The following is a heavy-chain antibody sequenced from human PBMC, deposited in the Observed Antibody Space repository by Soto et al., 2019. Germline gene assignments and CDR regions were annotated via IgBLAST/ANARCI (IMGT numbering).Heavy chain of an antibody. D-gene: IGHD5-18*01. CDR1: GFTFSSYG. CDR2: ISYDGSNK. V-gene: IGHV3-30*18. J-gene: IGHJ4*02. Sequence: PGGSLRLSCAASGFTFSSYGMHWVRQAPGKGLEWVAVISYDGSNKYYADSVKGRFTISRDNSKNTLYLQMNSLRAEDTAVYYCAKDRYPAMDLMYYFDYWGQGTLVTVSS. CDR3: AKDRYPAMDLMYYFDY.